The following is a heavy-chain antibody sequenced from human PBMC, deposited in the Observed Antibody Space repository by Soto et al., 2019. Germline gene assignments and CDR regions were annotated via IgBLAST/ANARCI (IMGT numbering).Heavy chain of an antibody. CDR1: GYTFTGYA. V-gene: IGHV1-3*01. CDR2: INAGNGNT. Sequence: ASVKVSCKASGYTFTGYAMHWVRQAPGQRLEWMGWINAGNGNTKYSQKFQGRVTITRDTSASTAYMELSSLRSEDTAVYYCARPISSVGDYFDYWGQGTLVTVSS. D-gene: IGHD6-19*01. CDR3: ARPISSVGDYFDY. J-gene: IGHJ4*02.